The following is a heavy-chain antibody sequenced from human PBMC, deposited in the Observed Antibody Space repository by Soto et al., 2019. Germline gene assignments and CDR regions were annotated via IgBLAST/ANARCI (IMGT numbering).Heavy chain of an antibody. J-gene: IGHJ4*02. CDR1: GGSFSAYY. CDR3: ARADSVLVAKGFDL. Sequence: SETLSLTCAVYGGSFSAYYWSWVRQPPGKGLEWIGEIIHSESTKYNPSLKSRVTISVDTSKNQFSLKLSSVTAADTAVYYCARADSVLVAKGFDLWGQGTLVTVSS. CDR2: IIHSEST. D-gene: IGHD2-8*02. V-gene: IGHV4-34*12.